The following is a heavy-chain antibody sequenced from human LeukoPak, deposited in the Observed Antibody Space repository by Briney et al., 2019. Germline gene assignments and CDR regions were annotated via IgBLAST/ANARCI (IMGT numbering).Heavy chain of an antibody. CDR2: IYYSGST. CDR1: GGSISSYY. Sequence: NPSETLSLTCTVSGGSISSYYWSWIRQPPGKGLEWIGYIYYSGSTNYNPSLKSRVTISVDTSKNQFSLKLSSVTAADTAVYYCARGAGFSRGYFDYWGQGTLVTVSS. V-gene: IGHV4-59*01. J-gene: IGHJ4*02. D-gene: IGHD6-13*01. CDR3: ARGAGFSRGYFDY.